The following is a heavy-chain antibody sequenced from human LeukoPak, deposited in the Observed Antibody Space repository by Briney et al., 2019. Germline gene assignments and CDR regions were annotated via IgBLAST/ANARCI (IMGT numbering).Heavy chain of an antibody. Sequence: ASVTVSFKASGYTFTSYAMNWVRQAPGQGLEWMGWINTNTGNPTYAQGFTGRFVFSLDTSVSTAYLQISSLKAEDTAVYYCARAVGSSSWYRYYFDYWGQGTLVTVSS. CDR2: INTNTGNP. D-gene: IGHD6-13*01. V-gene: IGHV7-4-1*02. CDR1: GYTFTSYA. J-gene: IGHJ4*02. CDR3: ARAVGSSSWYRYYFDY.